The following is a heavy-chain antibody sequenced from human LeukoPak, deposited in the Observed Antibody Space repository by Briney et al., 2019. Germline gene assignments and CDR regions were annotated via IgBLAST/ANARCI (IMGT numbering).Heavy chain of an antibody. CDR1: GDSIRSSSYH. J-gene: IGHJ6*02. V-gene: IGHV4-39*07. CDR3: ARELVPYYYYYGMDV. D-gene: IGHD2-8*01. Sequence: SETLSLTCTVSGDSIRSSSYHWGWIRQPPGKGLEWIGSIYYSGSTYNNRSLKRRLTISIDTSKNQFSLRLSSVTAADTAVYYCARELVPYYYYYGMDVWGQGTTVTVSS. CDR2: IYYSGST.